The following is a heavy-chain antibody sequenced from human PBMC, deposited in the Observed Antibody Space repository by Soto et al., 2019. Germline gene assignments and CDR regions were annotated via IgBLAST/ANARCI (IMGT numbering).Heavy chain of an antibody. J-gene: IGHJ3*02. V-gene: IGHV1-8*01. D-gene: IGHD2-2*01. CDR1: GYTFTSYD. Sequence: GGSVKVSCKASGYTFTSYDINWVRQATGQGLEWMGWMNPNSGNTGYAQKFQGRVTMTRNTSISTAYMELSSLRSEDTAVYYCARRLLGYCSSTSCYAFDIWGQGTMVTVSS. CDR2: MNPNSGNT. CDR3: ARRLLGYCSSTSCYAFDI.